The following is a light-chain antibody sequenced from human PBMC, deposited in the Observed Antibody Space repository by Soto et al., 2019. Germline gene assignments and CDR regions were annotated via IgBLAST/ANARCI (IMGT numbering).Light chain of an antibody. CDR1: QSVNNN. V-gene: IGKV3-15*01. Sequence: ETLMTQSPATLSVSPGERATLSCRASQSVNNNLAWYQQKLGQAPRVLIYGASTRATGIPARFTGSGSGTEFIPTITSLQSEDSAVYYCQEYNTWPWTFGQGTKVEFK. J-gene: IGKJ1*01. CDR3: QEYNTWPWT. CDR2: GAS.